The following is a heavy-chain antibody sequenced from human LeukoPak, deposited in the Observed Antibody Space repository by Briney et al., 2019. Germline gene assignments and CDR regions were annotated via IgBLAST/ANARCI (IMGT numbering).Heavy chain of an antibody. J-gene: IGHJ4*02. CDR2: ISSRNDTI. CDR1: GFTFSAYS. CDR3: ARVIEFAMTPDF. V-gene: IGHV3-48*01. D-gene: IGHD2-21*01. Sequence: PGGSLRLSCAASGFTFSAYSMNWVRQAPGKGLEWVSYISSRNDTIYYAGSVKGRFTVSRDNAKRSVYLQMNRLRAEDTGVYYCARVIEFAMTPDFWGQGTLVTVSS.